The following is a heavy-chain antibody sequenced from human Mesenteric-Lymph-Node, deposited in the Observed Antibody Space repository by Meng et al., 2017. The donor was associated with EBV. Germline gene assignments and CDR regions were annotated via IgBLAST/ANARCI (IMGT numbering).Heavy chain of an antibody. D-gene: IGHD2/OR15-2a*01. CDR3: ASGLLNTSMPY. Sequence: QVQLQESGPGLVKPSQTLSLTCTVSSGAMNNDASYWTWVRQSPEKGLEWIGYIYSSGITYYNPSLKSRVSISTDTSINQFSLKLTSVTAADTAVYYCASGLLNTSMPYWGQGILVTVSS. J-gene: IGHJ4*02. V-gene: IGHV4-30-4*01. CDR2: IYSSGIT. CDR1: SGAMNNDASY.